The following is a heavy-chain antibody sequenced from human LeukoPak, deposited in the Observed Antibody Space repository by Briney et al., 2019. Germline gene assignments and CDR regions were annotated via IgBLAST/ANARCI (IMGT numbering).Heavy chain of an antibody. Sequence: GASEKVSCKASGYTFTGYYMHWVRQAPGQGLEWMGWINPNSGGTNYAQKFQGRVTMTRDTSISTAYMELSRLRSDDTAVYYCARDIRIAVAGTGGLGYWGQGTLVTVSS. CDR3: ARDIRIAVAGTGGLGY. J-gene: IGHJ4*02. CDR2: INPNSGGT. D-gene: IGHD6-19*01. CDR1: GYTFTGYY. V-gene: IGHV1-2*02.